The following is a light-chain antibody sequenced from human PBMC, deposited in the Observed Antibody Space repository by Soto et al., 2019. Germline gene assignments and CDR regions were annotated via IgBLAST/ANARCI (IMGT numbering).Light chain of an antibody. CDR3: QQLNSDTIT. V-gene: IGKV1-9*01. J-gene: IGKJ5*01. CDR2: DXS. CDR1: QGISVY. Sequence: IQLTQSPSSLFASLGDRVTLSXRASQGISVYFAWYQQQPGXAPKXXXYDXSTLQSGVPSRFSGSGSGTDFTLTISSLHPEDFATYYCQQLNSDTITFGQGTRLEIK.